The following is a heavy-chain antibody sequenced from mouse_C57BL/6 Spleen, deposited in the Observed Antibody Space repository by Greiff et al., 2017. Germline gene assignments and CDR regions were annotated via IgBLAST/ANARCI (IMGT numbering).Heavy chain of an antibody. CDR1: GFNIKNTY. J-gene: IGHJ1*03. CDR2: IDTANGNT. Sequence: EVKLMESVAELVRPGASVKLSCTASGFNIKNTYMHWVKQRPEQGLEWIGRIDTANGNTKYAPKFQGKSTITVDTSSNTAYLQLSSLTSVDTAIYYCARTHEVYWYFDVWGTGTTVTVSS. V-gene: IGHV14-3*01. CDR3: ARTHEVYWYFDV.